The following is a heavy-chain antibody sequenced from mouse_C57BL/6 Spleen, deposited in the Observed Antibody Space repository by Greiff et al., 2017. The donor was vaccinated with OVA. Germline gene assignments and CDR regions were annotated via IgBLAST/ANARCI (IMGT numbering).Heavy chain of an antibody. J-gene: IGHJ3*01. Sequence: QVHVKQPGAELVRPGSSVKLSCKASGYTFTSYWMHWVKQRPIQGLEWIGNIDPSDSETHYNQKFKDKATLTVDKSSSTAYMQLSSLTSEDSAVYYCAREGAGRFAYWGQGTLVTVSA. V-gene: IGHV1-52*01. CDR1: GYTFTSYW. D-gene: IGHD4-1*01. CDR2: IDPSDSET. CDR3: AREGAGRFAY.